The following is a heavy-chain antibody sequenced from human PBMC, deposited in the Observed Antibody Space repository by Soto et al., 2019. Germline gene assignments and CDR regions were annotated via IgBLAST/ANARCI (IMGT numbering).Heavy chain of an antibody. CDR1: GDSIISTNW. CDR3: ARDRATGAPFDF. CDR2: INHGGLT. D-gene: IGHD1-1*01. Sequence: PXGTLSLTCAVSGDSIISTNWWHCVRQSPDKGLEWIGEINHGGLTYYNPSHKSRVSISVDTSKNQFLLNLNSVTAADTAVYFCARDRATGAPFDFWGQGTLVTVSS. J-gene: IGHJ4*02. V-gene: IGHV4-4*01.